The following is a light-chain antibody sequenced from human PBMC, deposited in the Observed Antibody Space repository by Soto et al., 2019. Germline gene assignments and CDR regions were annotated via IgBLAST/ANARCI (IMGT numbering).Light chain of an antibody. Sequence: SYELTQPPSVSVSPGQTASITCSGDKLGDKYACWYQQKPGQSPVLGIYQDSKRPSGIPERFSGSNSGNTASLTISGTQAMDEADYYCQAWDSSTYVVFCGGTKVTVL. V-gene: IGLV3-1*01. CDR2: QDS. CDR1: KLGDKY. CDR3: QAWDSSTYVV. J-gene: IGLJ2*01.